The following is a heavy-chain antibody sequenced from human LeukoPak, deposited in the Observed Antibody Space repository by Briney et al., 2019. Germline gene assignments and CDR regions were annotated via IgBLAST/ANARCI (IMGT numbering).Heavy chain of an antibody. CDR2: IYHSGST. D-gene: IGHD2-15*01. J-gene: IGHJ4*02. Sequence: SETLSLTCAVSGGSISSSNWWSWVRQPPGKGLEWIGEIYHSGSTNYNPSLKSRVTISVDKSKNQFSLKLSSVTAADTAVYYCASLVVAAQYYFDYWGQGTLDTVSS. V-gene: IGHV4-4*02. CDR3: ASLVVAAQYYFDY. CDR1: GGSISSSNW.